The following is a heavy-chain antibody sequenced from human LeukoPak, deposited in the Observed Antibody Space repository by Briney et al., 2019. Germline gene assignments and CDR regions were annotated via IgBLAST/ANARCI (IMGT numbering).Heavy chain of an antibody. CDR2: ICTTTSTV. CDR3: ARSGSYYRTFDY. CDR1: GFTFSSYS. D-gene: IGHD1-26*01. V-gene: IGHV3-48*02. Sequence: GGSLRLSCAASGFTFSSYSMNWVQQAPGKGLEWVAYICTTTSTVYYAGSVKGRFNVSRDNAKISLYLPMNSLRDKDTAVYFCARSGSYYRTFDYWGQGSLVTVSS. J-gene: IGHJ4*02.